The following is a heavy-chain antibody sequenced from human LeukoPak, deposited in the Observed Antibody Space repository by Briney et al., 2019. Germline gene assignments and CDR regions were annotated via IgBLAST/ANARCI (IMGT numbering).Heavy chain of an antibody. CDR2: IYYSGRT. D-gene: IGHD5-18*01. CDR3: ARGGVEWTVMAYNWFDP. Sequence: KPSETLSLTCTVSGGSISSSSYYWGWIRQPPGKGLEWIGSIYYSGRTYYNPSLKSRVTISIDTSKNQFSLKVTSVTAADTAVYYCARGGVEWTVMAYNWFDPWGQGTLVTVSS. V-gene: IGHV4-39*07. CDR1: GGSISSSSYY. J-gene: IGHJ5*02.